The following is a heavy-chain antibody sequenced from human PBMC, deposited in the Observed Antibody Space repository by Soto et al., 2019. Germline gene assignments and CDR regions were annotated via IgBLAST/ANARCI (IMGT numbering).Heavy chain of an antibody. CDR1: GFPFSIYG. D-gene: IGHD2-15*01. V-gene: IGHV3-33*01. J-gene: IGHJ5*01. CDR2: AWFDGSIE. CDR3: ASDNHLGSSSGGSCSGLDS. Sequence: QVQLVESGGGVVQPGRSLRLSCAASGFPFSIYGMHWFRQAPGKGREWVAIAWFDGSIEYYADSVKGRFTISRDNSKNTLYLQMNRLRAEDTAVYYCASDNHLGSSSGGSCSGLDSWGQGNLVTVSS.